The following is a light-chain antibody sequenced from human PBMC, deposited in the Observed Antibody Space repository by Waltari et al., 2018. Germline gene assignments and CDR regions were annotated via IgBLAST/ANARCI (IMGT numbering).Light chain of an antibody. CDR1: QSVSSSY. CDR3: QQYGSSPLT. Sequence: EIVLTQSPGPLSLSPGARATLSCRASQSVSSSYLAWYQQKPGQAPRLLLYGASTRATGIPDRFSGSGSGTDFTLTVNRLEPEDFAVYYCQQYGSSPLTFGGGTKVEIK. J-gene: IGKJ4*01. V-gene: IGKV3-20*01. CDR2: GAS.